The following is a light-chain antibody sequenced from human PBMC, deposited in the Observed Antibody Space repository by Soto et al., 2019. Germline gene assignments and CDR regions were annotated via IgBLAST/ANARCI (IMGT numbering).Light chain of an antibody. V-gene: IGLV1-44*01. CDR1: SSNIGSNT. J-gene: IGLJ2*01. CDR3: AAWGDRLNGPV. Sequence: VLTQPPSASGTPGQRVTISCSGSSSNIGSNTVNWYQQLPGTAPKLLIYSNNQRPSGVPYRFSGSKSGTSASLAISGLQSEDEADYYCAAWGDRLNGPVFGGGTKLTVL. CDR2: SNN.